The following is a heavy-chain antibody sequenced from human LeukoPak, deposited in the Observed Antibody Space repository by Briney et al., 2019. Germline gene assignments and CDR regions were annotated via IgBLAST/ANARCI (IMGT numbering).Heavy chain of an antibody. CDR1: GFTFSTYS. D-gene: IGHD2-8*02. V-gene: IGHV3-23*01. J-gene: IGHJ4*02. Sequence: GGSLRLSCAASGFTFSTYSMIWVRQPPGKGLEWVSSIFPSGGEIHYADSVRGRFTISRDNSKSTLSLQMNSLRAEDTAIYYCATYRQVLLPFESWGQGTLVTVSS. CDR3: ATYRQVLLPFES. CDR2: IFPSGGEI.